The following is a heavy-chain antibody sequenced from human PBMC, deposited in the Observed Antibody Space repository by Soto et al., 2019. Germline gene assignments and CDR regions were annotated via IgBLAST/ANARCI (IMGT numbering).Heavy chain of an antibody. D-gene: IGHD3-3*01. CDR1: GFTFSSYW. CDR3: ARVTYDFWSGPDLYYMDV. J-gene: IGHJ6*03. CDR2: INSDGSST. V-gene: IGHV3-74*01. Sequence: GGSLRLSCAASGFTFSSYWMHWVRQAPGKGLVWVSRINSDGSSTSYADSVKGRFTISRDNAKNTLYLQMNSLRAEDTAVYYCARVTYDFWSGPDLYYMDVWGKGTTVTVSS.